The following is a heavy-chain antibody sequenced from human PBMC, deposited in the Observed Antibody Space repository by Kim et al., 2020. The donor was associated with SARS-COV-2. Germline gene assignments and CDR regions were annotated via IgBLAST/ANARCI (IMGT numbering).Heavy chain of an antibody. CDR2: IYPGDSDT. V-gene: IGHV5-51*01. J-gene: IGHJ6*03. CDR1: GYSFTSYW. CDR3: ARHAYYDILTGYPNTQLNLFYCCCLVV. D-gene: IGHD3-9*01. Sequence: GESLKISCKGSGYSFTSYWIGWVRQMPGKGLEWMGIIYPGDSDTRYSPSFQGQVTISADKSISTAYLRWSSLKASDTDMYYCARHAYYDILTGYPNTQLNLFYCCCLVVWGKGTTGTVSS.